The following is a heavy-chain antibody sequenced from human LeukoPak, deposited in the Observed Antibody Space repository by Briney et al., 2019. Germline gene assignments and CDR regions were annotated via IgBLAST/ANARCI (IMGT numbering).Heavy chain of an antibody. CDR1: GYTFTGYY. V-gene: IGHV1-2*02. J-gene: IGHJ3*02. D-gene: IGHD3-22*01. CDR2: INTNSGGT. Sequence: ASVKVSCKASGYTFTGYYMHWVRQAPGQGLEWMGWINTNSGGTNYAQKFQGRVTMTRDTSISTAYMELSRLRSDDTAVYYCARDGFSFYYDSSGYFGAFDIWGQGTMVTVSS. CDR3: ARDGFSFYYDSSGYFGAFDI.